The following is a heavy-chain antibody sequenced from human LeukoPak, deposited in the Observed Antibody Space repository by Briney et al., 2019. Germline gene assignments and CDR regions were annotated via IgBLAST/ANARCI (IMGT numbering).Heavy chain of an antibody. J-gene: IGHJ4*02. Sequence: SETLSLTCTVSGGSISSYYWSWIRQPPGKGLEWIGYIYYSGSTNYNPSLKSRVTISVDTSKNQFSLKLSSATAADTAVYYCARWLSGSQDYWGQGTLVTVSS. V-gene: IGHV4-59*01. CDR3: ARWLSGSQDY. D-gene: IGHD3-10*01. CDR2: IYYSGST. CDR1: GGSISSYY.